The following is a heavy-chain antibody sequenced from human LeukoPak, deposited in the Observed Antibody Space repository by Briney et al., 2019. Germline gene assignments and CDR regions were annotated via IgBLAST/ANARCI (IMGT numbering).Heavy chain of an antibody. Sequence: PSETLSLTCAVYGGSFSGYYWSWIRQPPGKGLEWTGEINHSGSTNYNPSLKSRVTISVDTSKNQFSLKLSSVTAADTAVYYCARRRYSSGWYSYYFDYWGQGTLVTVSS. CDR2: INHSGST. J-gene: IGHJ4*02. CDR3: ARRRYSSGWYSYYFDY. CDR1: GGSFSGYY. D-gene: IGHD6-19*01. V-gene: IGHV4-34*01.